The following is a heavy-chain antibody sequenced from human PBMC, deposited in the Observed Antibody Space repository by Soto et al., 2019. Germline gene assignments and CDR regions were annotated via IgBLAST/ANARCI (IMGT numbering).Heavy chain of an antibody. Sequence: QVQLVQSGAEVKKPGASVKVSCKASGYTFTSSDINWVRQATGQGLEWMGWMNPNSGNTGYAQKFKGRVTMPRHTSIRTAYVKLSSLRSEDTAVYHCARDKVVMVDYWGQGTLVTVSS. J-gene: IGHJ4*02. D-gene: IGHD2-21*01. CDR3: ARDKVVMVDY. CDR1: GYTFTSSD. CDR2: MNPNSGNT. V-gene: IGHV1-8*01.